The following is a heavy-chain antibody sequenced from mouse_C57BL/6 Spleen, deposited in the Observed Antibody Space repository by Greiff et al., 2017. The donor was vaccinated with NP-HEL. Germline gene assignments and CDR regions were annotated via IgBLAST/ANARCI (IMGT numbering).Heavy chain of an antibody. CDR1: GFTFSSYT. CDR2: ISGGGGNT. V-gene: IGHV5-9*01. CDR3: ARRDYGSSYDY. D-gene: IGHD1-1*01. Sequence: EVMLVESGGGLVKPGGSLKLSCAASGFTFSSYTMSWVRQTPEKRLEWVATISGGGGNTYYPDSVKGRFTISRDNAKNTLYLQMSSLRSEDTALYYCARRDYGSSYDYWGQGTTLTVSS. J-gene: IGHJ2*01.